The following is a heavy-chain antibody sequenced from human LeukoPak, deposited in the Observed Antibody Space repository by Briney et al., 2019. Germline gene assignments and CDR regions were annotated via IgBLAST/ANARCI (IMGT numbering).Heavy chain of an antibody. J-gene: IGHJ4*02. CDR3: GRKAGDCGGGSCYSIDY. D-gene: IGHD2-15*01. V-gene: IGHV1-69*05. Sequence: SSVKVSCKASGGTFSSYAISWVRQAPGQGLEWMGGIIPIFGTANYAQKFQGRVTITTDESTSTAYMEVSSLRSEDTAVYYCGRKAGDCGGGSCYSIDYWGQGTLVTVSS. CDR2: IIPIFGTA. CDR1: GGTFSSYA.